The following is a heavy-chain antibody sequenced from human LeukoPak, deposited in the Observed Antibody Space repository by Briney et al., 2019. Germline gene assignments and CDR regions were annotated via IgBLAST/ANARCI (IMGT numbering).Heavy chain of an antibody. CDR3: ARRAYSSSWYSGYYYYYMDV. V-gene: IGHV5-51*01. D-gene: IGHD6-13*01. CDR2: IYPGDSDT. Sequence: GESLKISCKGSGYSFTSYWIGWVRQMPGKGLEWMGIIYPGDSDTRYSPSFQGQVTISADKSISTAYLQWSSLKAPDTAMYYCARRAYSSSWYSGYYYYYMDVWGKGTTVTVSS. J-gene: IGHJ6*03. CDR1: GYSFTSYW.